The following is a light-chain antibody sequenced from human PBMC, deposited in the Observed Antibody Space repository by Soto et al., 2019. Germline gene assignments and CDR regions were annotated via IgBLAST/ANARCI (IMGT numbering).Light chain of an antibody. J-gene: IGKJ4*01. CDR2: AAS. V-gene: IGKV3-20*01. CDR1: QSFSSSY. CDR3: QQYGSSPGFT. Sequence: EIVLTQSPGTLSLSPAERATLSCRASQSFSSSYLAWYQQRPGQAPRLLIYAASRRASGIPDRFSGIGSGTDFTITSSRLEPEDYAVYYCQQYGSSPGFTFGGGTKVEI.